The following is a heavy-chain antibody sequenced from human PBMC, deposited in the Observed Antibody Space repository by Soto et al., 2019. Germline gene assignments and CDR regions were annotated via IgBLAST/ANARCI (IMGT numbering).Heavy chain of an antibody. CDR2: IIPILGIA. J-gene: IGHJ6*02. Sequence: ASVKVSCKASGGTFSSYTISWVRQAPGQGLEWMGRIIPILGIANYAQKFQGRVTITADKSTSTAYMELSSLRSEDTAVYYCARDLVVVVGLGCGMDVWGQGTTVTVSS. V-gene: IGHV1-69*04. CDR3: ARDLVVVVGLGCGMDV. D-gene: IGHD2-15*01. CDR1: GGTFSSYT.